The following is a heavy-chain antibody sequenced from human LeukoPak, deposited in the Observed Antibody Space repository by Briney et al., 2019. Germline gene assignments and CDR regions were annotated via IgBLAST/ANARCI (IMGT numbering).Heavy chain of an antibody. J-gene: IGHJ3*02. Sequence: GASVKVSCNASGGTFSSYAISWVRQAPGQGLEWMGGISPIFGTANYAQKFQGRVAITTDESTSTAYMELSSLRSEDTAVSYCARAGGYSSKYDAFDIWGQGTMVTVSS. D-gene: IGHD5-18*01. CDR1: GGTFSSYA. V-gene: IGHV1-69*05. CDR3: ARAGGYSSKYDAFDI. CDR2: ISPIFGTA.